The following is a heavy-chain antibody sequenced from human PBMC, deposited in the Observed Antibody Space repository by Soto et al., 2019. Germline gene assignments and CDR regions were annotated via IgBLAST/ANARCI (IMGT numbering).Heavy chain of an antibody. Sequence: CTVAGGSIRGRGGYWSCIRQPPGKGLERIGYIYYSGSTYYNPSLKSRVNISVDTSKNQFSLKMSSVTAADTEVYYCASNSNEYTCFDFSA. CDR2: IYYSGST. J-gene: IGHJ5*01. V-gene: IGHV4-30-4*08. D-gene: IGHD5-18*01. CDR1: GGSIRGRGGY. CDR3: ASNSNEYTCFDF.